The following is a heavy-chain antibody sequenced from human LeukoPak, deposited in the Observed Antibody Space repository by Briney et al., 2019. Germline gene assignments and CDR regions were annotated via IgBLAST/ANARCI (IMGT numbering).Heavy chain of an antibody. J-gene: IGHJ4*02. Sequence: ASVKVSCKASGYTFTSYGISWVRQAPGQGLEWMGWISAYNGNTNYAQKLQGRVTMTTDTSTSTAYMELRSLRSDDTAVYYCARVTRGYSYGPQGPYYFDYWGQGTLVTVSS. D-gene: IGHD5-18*01. V-gene: IGHV1-18*01. CDR2: ISAYNGNT. CDR3: ARVTRGYSYGPQGPYYFDY. CDR1: GYTFTSYG.